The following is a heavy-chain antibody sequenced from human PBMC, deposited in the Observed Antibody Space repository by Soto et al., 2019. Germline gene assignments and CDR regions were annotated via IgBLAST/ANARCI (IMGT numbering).Heavy chain of an antibody. J-gene: IGHJ6*03. CDR2: IYYSGST. D-gene: IGHD2-2*01. V-gene: IGHV4-39*01. CDR3: ARQVLYCSSTSCYSYYYYYYMDV. Sequence: PSETLSLTCTVSGGSISSSSYYWVWIRQPPGKGLEWIGSIYYSGSTYYNPSLKSRVTISVDTSKNQFSLKLSSVTAADTAVYYCARQVLYCSSTSCYSYYYYYYMDVWGKGTTVTVSS. CDR1: GGSISSSSYY.